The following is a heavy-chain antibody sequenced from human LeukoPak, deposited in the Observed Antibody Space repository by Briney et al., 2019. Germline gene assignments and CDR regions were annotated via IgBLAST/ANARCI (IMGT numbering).Heavy chain of an antibody. J-gene: IGHJ3*01. D-gene: IGHD6-25*01. CDR2: INPSGGST. CDR3: ARDEIPSGT. V-gene: IGHV1-46*01. CDR1: ASTFSTYA. Sequence: GASVKVSCKASASTFSTYAIHWVRQAPGQGLEWMGIINPSGGSTSYAQKFQGRVTMTRDTSTSTVYMELSSLRVEDTGIYYCARDEIPSGTWGQGTMVIVSS.